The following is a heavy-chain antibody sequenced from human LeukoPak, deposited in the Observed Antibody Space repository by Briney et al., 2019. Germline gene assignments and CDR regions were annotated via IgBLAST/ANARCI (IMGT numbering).Heavy chain of an antibody. Sequence: SETLSLTCAVSGYSISSGYYWGWIRQPPGKGLEWIGSIYHSGSTYYNPSLKSRVTISVDTSKNQFSLKLSSVTAADPAVYYCARKSSIVVVSFDYWGQGTLVTVSS. CDR1: GYSISSGYY. CDR3: ARKSSIVVVSFDY. V-gene: IGHV4-38-2*01. D-gene: IGHD2-2*01. J-gene: IGHJ4*02. CDR2: IYHSGST.